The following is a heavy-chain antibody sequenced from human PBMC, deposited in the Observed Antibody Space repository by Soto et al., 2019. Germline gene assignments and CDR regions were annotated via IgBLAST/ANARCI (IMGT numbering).Heavy chain of an antibody. CDR1: GGSISGGGYS. D-gene: IGHD5-12*01. CDR3: ARGGYSGFHFMFDY. CDR2: IYHSGST. Sequence: PSETLSLTCAVSGGSISGGGYSWNWIRQPPGKALEYIGYIYHSGSTYYNPSLRSRVIISLDKSKNQFSLKLSSVTAADTAVYYCARGGYSGFHFMFDYWGQGTLVTV. J-gene: IGHJ4*02. V-gene: IGHV4-30-2*01.